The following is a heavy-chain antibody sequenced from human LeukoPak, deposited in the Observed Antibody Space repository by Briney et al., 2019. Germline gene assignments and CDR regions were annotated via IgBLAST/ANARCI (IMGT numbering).Heavy chain of an antibody. Sequence: SSETLSLTCTVSGGSISSYYWSWIRQPPGKGLEWIGYIYYSGSTNYNPSLKSRVTISVDTSKNQFSLKLSSVTAADTAVYYCAGPFEYSSSSLDVWGKGTTVTVSS. D-gene: IGHD6-6*01. CDR3: AGPFEYSSSSLDV. CDR2: IYYSGST. CDR1: GGSISSYY. V-gene: IGHV4-59*01. J-gene: IGHJ6*04.